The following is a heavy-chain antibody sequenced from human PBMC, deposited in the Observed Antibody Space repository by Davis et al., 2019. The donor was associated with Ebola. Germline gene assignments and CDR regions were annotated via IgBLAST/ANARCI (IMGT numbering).Heavy chain of an antibody. CDR2: INYRGKT. V-gene: IGHV4-34*01. CDR1: GGSFNDYY. Sequence: PGGSLRLSCAVYGGSFNDYYWGWIRQSPGQGLEWIGEINYRGKTRYNTALRSRVSISIDTSKMQFSLRLTSVTAADTAVYYCASPHQIRGKDCFDYWDQGNLVVVSS. J-gene: IGHJ4*02. CDR3: ASPHQIRGKDCFDY.